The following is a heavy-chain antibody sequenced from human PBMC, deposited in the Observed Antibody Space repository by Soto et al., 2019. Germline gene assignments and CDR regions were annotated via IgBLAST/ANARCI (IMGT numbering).Heavy chain of an antibody. V-gene: IGHV4-59*12. D-gene: IGHD5-18*01. J-gene: IGHJ6*02. Sequence: SETLSLTCTVSGGSISSYYWSWIRQPPGKGLEWIGYIYYSGSTNYNPSLKSRVTISVDTSKNQFSLRAEDTAVYYCARDLGYSYGYYYYGMDVWGQGTTVTVSS. CDR1: GGSISSYY. CDR3: ARDLGYSYGYYYYGMDV. CDR2: IYYSGST.